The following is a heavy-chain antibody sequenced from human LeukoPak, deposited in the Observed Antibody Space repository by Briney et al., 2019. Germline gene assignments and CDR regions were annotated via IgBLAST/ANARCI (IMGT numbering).Heavy chain of an antibody. J-gene: IGHJ4*02. Sequence: ASVKVSCKASGYTSTNYGIIWVRQAPGQGLEWMGWIGAYNGNTHNAQNLQGRVTMTTDTSTSTAYMELRSLRSDDTAVYYCARSSRWLSPGRESDCWGQGTLVTVSS. D-gene: IGHD4-23*01. CDR2: IGAYNGNT. V-gene: IGHV1-18*01. CDR3: ARSSRWLSPGRESDC. CDR1: GYTSTNYG.